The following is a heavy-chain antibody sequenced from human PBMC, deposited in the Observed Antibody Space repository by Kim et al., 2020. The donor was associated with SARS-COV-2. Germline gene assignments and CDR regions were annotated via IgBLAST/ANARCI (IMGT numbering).Heavy chain of an antibody. CDR2: IYYSGST. J-gene: IGHJ3*02. CDR1: GGSISSSSYY. CDR3: ARHGVIVIPGAFDI. Sequence: SETLSLTCTVSGGSISSSSYYWGWIRQPPGKGLEWIGSIYYSGSTYYNPSLKSRVTISVDTSKNQFSLKLSSVTAADTAGYYCARHGVIVIPGAFDIWG. V-gene: IGHV4-39*01. D-gene: IGHD3-16*02.